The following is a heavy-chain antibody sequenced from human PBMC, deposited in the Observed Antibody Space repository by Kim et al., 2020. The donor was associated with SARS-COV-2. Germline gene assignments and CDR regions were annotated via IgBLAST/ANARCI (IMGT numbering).Heavy chain of an antibody. V-gene: IGHV1-46*01. CDR3: ARAWDQNFDF. CDR1: GYTFTSYW. Sequence: ASVKVSCKASGYTFTSYWIHWVRQAPGQGLEWMGMSNPRSANTRYAQNFQGRVTTTSDTSTSTAYMEMSSLRSEDTAVYYCARAWDQNFDFWGQGTLVTVSS. CDR2: SNPRSANT. J-gene: IGHJ4*02. D-gene: IGHD1-26*01.